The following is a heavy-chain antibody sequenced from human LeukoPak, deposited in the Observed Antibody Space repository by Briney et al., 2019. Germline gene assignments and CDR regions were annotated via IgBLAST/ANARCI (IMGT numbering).Heavy chain of an antibody. CDR1: GGPISSSSFY. D-gene: IGHD1-26*01. Sequence: SETLSLTCTVSGGPISSSSFYWGWIRQPPGKGLEWIGSMYYSGSTYYNPSLKSRVTISVDTSKNQFSLKLSSVTAADTAVYYCARHAGEFDYWGQGTLVTVSS. CDR2: MYYSGST. J-gene: IGHJ4*02. CDR3: ARHAGEFDY. V-gene: IGHV4-39*01.